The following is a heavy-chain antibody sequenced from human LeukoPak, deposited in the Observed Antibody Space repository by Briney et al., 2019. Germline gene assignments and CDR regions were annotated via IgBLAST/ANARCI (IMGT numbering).Heavy chain of an antibody. CDR3: ARPGLECSGGSCYSGFDY. CDR2: INHSGST. D-gene: IGHD2-15*01. V-gene: IGHV4-34*01. Sequence: SETLFLTCDIYGGSFSGYYWSWIPQPPGKGLEWIGEINHSGSTNYNPSLKSRVTISVDTSKNQFSLKLSSVTAADTAVYYCARPGLECSGGSCYSGFDYWGQGTLVTVSS. CDR1: GGSFSGYY. J-gene: IGHJ4*02.